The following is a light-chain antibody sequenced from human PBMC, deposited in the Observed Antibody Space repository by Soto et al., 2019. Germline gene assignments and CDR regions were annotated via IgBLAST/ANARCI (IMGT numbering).Light chain of an antibody. Sequence: QSALTQPPSASGSPGQSVTISCTGTDSDVGGYNFVSWYQQHPGRAPKLMIYEVYQQPSGVPDRFSGSKSGNTASLTVSGLQAEDEANYYCSSYAASDNFVIFGGGTKLTVL. CDR3: SSYAASDNFVI. J-gene: IGLJ2*01. V-gene: IGLV2-8*01. CDR1: DSDVGGYNF. CDR2: EVY.